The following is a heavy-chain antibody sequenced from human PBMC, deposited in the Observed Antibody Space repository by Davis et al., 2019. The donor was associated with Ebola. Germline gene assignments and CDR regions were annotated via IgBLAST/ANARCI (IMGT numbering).Heavy chain of an antibody. CDR2: IRSKANSYAT. J-gene: IGHJ4*02. V-gene: IGHV3-73*01. Sequence: GRSLRLSCAASGFTSSGSAMHWVRQASGKGLEWVGRIRSKANSYATAYAASVKGRFTISRDDSKNTAYLQMNSLKTEDTAVYYCTIFGVIPPGYFDYWGQGTLVTVSS. CDR1: GFTSSGSA. CDR3: TIFGVIPPGYFDY. D-gene: IGHD3-3*01.